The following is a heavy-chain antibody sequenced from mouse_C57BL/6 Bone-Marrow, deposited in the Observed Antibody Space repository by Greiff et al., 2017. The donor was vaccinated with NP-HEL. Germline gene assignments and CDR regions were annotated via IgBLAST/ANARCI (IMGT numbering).Heavy chain of an antibody. CDR3: AREGLYGSSYYYYAMDY. CDR1: GFTFSDYY. Sequence: EVKVEESGGGLVQPGGSLKLSCAASGFTFSDYYMYWVRQTPEKRLEWVAYISNGGGSTYYPDTVQGRFTISRDNAKNTLYLQMSRLKSEDTAMYYCAREGLYGSSYYYYAMDYWGQGTSVTVSS. D-gene: IGHD1-1*01. V-gene: IGHV5-12*01. J-gene: IGHJ4*01. CDR2: ISNGGGST.